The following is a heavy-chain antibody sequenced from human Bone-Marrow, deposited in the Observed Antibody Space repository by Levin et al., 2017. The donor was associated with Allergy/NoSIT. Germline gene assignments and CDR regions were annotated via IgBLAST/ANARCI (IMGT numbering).Heavy chain of an antibody. Sequence: PGGSLRLSCAASGFNFNDFWMSWVRQTPGKGLEWVANMNHDGSEIYYVDSVEGRFTISRDNAKKSLFLQMNSLRVEETGIYFCARETDYGGTFDYWGPGTFVTVSS. CDR2: MNHDGSEI. V-gene: IGHV3-7*01. D-gene: IGHD4-23*01. CDR1: GFNFNDFW. CDR3: ARETDYGGTFDY. J-gene: IGHJ4*02.